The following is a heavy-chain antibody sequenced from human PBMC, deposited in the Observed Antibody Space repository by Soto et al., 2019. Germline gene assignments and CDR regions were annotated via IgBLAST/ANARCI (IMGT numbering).Heavy chain of an antibody. D-gene: IGHD6-13*01. CDR1: GFTVSSNY. Sequence: EVQLVESGGGLIQPGGSLRLSCAASGFTVSSNYMSWLRQAPGKGLEWVSVIYSGGGTSYADSVKGRFTISRDTSKNTLYLQMNSLRAEDTAVYYCARGGDYTRWYLFDYWGQGTLVTVSS. V-gene: IGHV3-53*01. CDR2: IYSGGGT. CDR3: ARGGDYTRWYLFDY. J-gene: IGHJ4*02.